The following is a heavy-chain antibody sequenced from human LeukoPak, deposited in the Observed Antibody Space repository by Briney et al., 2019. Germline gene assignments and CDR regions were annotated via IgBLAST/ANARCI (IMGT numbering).Heavy chain of an antibody. J-gene: IGHJ6*03. CDR3: AKDHDGDYPHYYYYYMDV. CDR2: IRYDGSNK. Sequence: GGSLRLSCAASGFTFNNYNMNWVRQAPGKGLEWVAFIRYDGSNKYYADSVKGRFTISRDNSKNTLYLQMNSLRAEDTAVYYCAKDHDGDYPHYYYYYMDVWGKGTTVTVSS. V-gene: IGHV3-30*02. CDR1: GFTFNNYN. D-gene: IGHD4-17*01.